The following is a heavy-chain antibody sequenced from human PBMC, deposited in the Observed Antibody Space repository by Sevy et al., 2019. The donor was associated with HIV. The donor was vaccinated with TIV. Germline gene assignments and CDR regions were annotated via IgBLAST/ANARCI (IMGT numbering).Heavy chain of an antibody. Sequence: SETLSLTCTVSGGSISSGDYYWSWIRQPPGKGLEWIGYIYYSGSTYYNPSLKSRVTISVDTSKNQFSLKLSSVTAADTAVYYCARRGYDYGDYVSGGLAFDIWGQGTTVTVSS. CDR2: IYYSGST. D-gene: IGHD4-17*01. J-gene: IGHJ3*02. CDR1: GGSISSGDYY. V-gene: IGHV4-30-4*01. CDR3: ARRGYDYGDYVSGGLAFDI.